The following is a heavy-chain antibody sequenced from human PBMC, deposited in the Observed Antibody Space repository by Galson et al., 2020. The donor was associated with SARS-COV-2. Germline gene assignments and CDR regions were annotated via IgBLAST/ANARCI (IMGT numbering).Heavy chain of an antibody. D-gene: IGHD3-9*01. CDR2: IDHSGVT. Sequence: SETLSLTCAVYGGSFSGYCWSWIRQAPGKGLEWIGEIDHSGVTNYSPSLKSRVNIFTDKSKNQFSLKLRSMSAADTGVYYCARAPDVDILTGFYADGFDVWGRGTMVTVSS. J-gene: IGHJ3*01. V-gene: IGHV4-34*01. CDR3: ARAPDVDILTGFYADGFDV. CDR1: GGSFSGYC.